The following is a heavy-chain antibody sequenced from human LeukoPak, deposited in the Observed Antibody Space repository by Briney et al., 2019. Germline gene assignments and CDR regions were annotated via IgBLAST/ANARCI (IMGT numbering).Heavy chain of an antibody. CDR1: GFSLSTSGVG. J-gene: IGHJ4*02. CDR2: IYWDGDK. CDR3: ARIPMVRGLRGGDYFDY. Sequence: SGPTLVKPTQTLTLTCTFSGFSLSTSGVGVGWIRQPPGKALEWLALIYWDGDKRYSPSLKSRLTITKDTSKNQVVLTMTNMDPVDTATYYCARIPMVRGLRGGDYFDYWGQGTLVTVSS. D-gene: IGHD3-10*01. V-gene: IGHV2-5*02.